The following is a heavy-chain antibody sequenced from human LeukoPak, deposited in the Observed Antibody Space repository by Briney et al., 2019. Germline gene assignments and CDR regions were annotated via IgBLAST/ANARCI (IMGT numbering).Heavy chain of an antibody. J-gene: IGHJ5*02. Sequence: GGSLRLSCAASGFTFSSYSMHWVRQAPGKGLEWVAFISYDGDNKYYADSVKGRFTISRDNSKNTLYLQMDSLRAEDTAVYYCARKGYDYRDWNWFDPWGQGTLVTVSS. V-gene: IGHV3-30*04. CDR1: GFTFSSYS. CDR2: ISYDGDNK. CDR3: ARKGYDYRDWNWFDP. D-gene: IGHD4-17*01.